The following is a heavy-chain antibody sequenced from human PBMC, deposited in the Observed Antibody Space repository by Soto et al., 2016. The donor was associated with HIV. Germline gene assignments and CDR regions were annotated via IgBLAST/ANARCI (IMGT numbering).Heavy chain of an antibody. Sequence: EVQLVESGGGLVKPGESLRLACRGSGFTFTYAWMSWVRQAPGKGLEWVGRIKSNGDDGSTDYAEFVKDRFTISRDGVKKTLYLDINTLKIEDAGVYYCLTGFSRRWADYWGQGTLVTVSS. D-gene: IGHD3-3*01. CDR3: LTGFSRRWADY. CDR1: GFTFTYAW. J-gene: IGHJ4*02. CDR2: IKSNGDDGST. V-gene: IGHV3-15*01.